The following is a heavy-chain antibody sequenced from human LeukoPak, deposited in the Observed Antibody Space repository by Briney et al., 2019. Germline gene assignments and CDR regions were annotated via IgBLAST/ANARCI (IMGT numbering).Heavy chain of an antibody. CDR2: ISAYNGNT. Sequence: ASVKVSCKASRGTFNSYAINWVRQAPGQGLEWMGWISAYNGNTNYAQKLQGRVTMTTDTSTSTAYMELRSLRSDDTAVYYCAIAMVRGVNDYWGQGTLVTVSS. V-gene: IGHV1-18*01. CDR3: AIAMVRGVNDY. J-gene: IGHJ4*02. D-gene: IGHD3-10*01. CDR1: RGTFNSYA.